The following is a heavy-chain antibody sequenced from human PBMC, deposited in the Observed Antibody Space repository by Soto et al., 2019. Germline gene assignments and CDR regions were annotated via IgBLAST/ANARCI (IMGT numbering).Heavy chain of an antibody. J-gene: IGHJ4*02. V-gene: IGHV1-69*01. Sequence: QVQLVQSGAEVKKPGSSVKVSCTASGGTFSSYVISWVRQAPGQGLDWMGGIIPIFGTTNYAQKFQGRVTITADESTSTAYMELNNLRSEDTAVYYCATEKEVTATGVGDYWGQGTLVTVSS. CDR3: ATEKEVTATGVGDY. CDR1: GGTFSSYV. D-gene: IGHD6-13*01. CDR2: IIPIFGTT.